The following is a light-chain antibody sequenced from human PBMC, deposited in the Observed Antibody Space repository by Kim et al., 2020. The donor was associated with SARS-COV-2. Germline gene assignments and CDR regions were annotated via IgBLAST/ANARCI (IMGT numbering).Light chain of an antibody. CDR2: KDS. Sequence: PGQTPRITCSGDALLKQYAYWNKQKPGQAPVLVIYKDSERPAGIPDRFSGSSSGTTVTLTISGVQAEDEADYYCQSADSSGTYRWVFGGGTKLTVL. CDR1: ALLKQY. V-gene: IGLV3-25*03. CDR3: QSADSSGTYRWV. J-gene: IGLJ3*02.